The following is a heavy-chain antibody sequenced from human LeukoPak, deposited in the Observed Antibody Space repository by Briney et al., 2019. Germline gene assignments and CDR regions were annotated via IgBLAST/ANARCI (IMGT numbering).Heavy chain of an antibody. CDR2: ISGSGGST. CDR1: GFTFSYAW. D-gene: IGHD2-2*01. CDR3: AKLAVVPAAKGYYFDY. V-gene: IGHV3-23*01. Sequence: PGGSLRLSCAASGFTFSYAWMSWVRQAPGKGLEWVSAISGSGGSTYYADSVKGRFTISRDNSKNTLYLQMNSLRAEDTAVYYCAKLAVVPAAKGYYFDYWGQGTLVTVSS. J-gene: IGHJ4*02.